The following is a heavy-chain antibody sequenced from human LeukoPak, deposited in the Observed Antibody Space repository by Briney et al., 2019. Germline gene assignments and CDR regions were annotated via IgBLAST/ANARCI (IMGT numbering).Heavy chain of an antibody. CDR1: GYSFTSYW. J-gene: IGHJ4*02. CDR2: IYPGDSDT. V-gene: IGHV5-51*01. CDR3: ARLPHYCDSSGYHGGYYFDY. D-gene: IGHD3-22*01. Sequence: GVSLKISCKGSGYSFTSYWIGWVRQMPGKGLEWMGIIYPGDSDTRYSPSFQGQVTISADKSISTAYLQWSSLKASDTAMYYCARLPHYCDSSGYHGGYYFDYWGQGTLVTVSS.